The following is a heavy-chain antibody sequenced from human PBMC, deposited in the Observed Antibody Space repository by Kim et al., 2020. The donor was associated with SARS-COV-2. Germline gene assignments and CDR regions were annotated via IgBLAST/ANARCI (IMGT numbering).Heavy chain of an antibody. D-gene: IGHD3-10*01. J-gene: IGHJ6*03. CDR3: ARLDYYVSGILALTPFYYYYMDV. CDR1: GFTFSSYW. Sequence: GGSLRLSCAASGFTFSSYWMSWVRQAPGKGLEWVANIKQDGSEKYYVDSVKGRFTISRDNAKNSLYLQMNSLRAEDTAVYYCARLDYYVSGILALTPFYYYYMDVWGKGTTVTVSS. V-gene: IGHV3-7*01. CDR2: IKQDGSEK.